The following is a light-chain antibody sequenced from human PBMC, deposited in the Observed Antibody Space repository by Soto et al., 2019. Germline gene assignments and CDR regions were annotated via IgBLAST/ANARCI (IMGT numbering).Light chain of an antibody. J-gene: IGLJ2*01. CDR1: SSNIGSNT. Sequence: QSVLTQPPSASGTPGQRVTISCSGSSSNIGSNTVNWYQQLPGTAPKLLIYSNNHRPSGVPDRFSGSKSGTADSLAISGLQSEDEADDYCSAWDDSLNGVVFGGGTKLTVL. V-gene: IGLV1-44*01. CDR3: SAWDDSLNGVV. CDR2: SNN.